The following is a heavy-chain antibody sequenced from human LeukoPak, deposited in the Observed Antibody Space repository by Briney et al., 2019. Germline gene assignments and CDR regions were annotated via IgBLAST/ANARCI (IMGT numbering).Heavy chain of an antibody. CDR2: IYYSGST. Sequence: SETLSLTCTVSGGSISSSSYYWGWIRQPPGKGLEWIGSIYYSGSTYYNPSLKSRVTISVDTSKNQFSLKLSSVTAADTAVYYRARQRGWPFDYWGQGTLVTVSS. CDR1: GGSISSSSYY. V-gene: IGHV4-39*01. CDR3: ARQRGWPFDY. D-gene: IGHD6-19*01. J-gene: IGHJ4*02.